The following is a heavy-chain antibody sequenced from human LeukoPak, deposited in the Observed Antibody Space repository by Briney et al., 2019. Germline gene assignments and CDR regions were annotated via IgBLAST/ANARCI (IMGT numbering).Heavy chain of an antibody. J-gene: IGHJ4*02. Sequence: SETLSLTCAVYGGSFSGYYWSWIRQPPGKGLEWIGEINHSGSLNYNPSLKSRVTISVDASKNQFSLRLSSVTAADTAVYYCARGLIKGIAVAGTGWGQGTLVTVSS. D-gene: IGHD6-19*01. V-gene: IGHV4-34*01. CDR1: GGSFSGYY. CDR3: ARGLIKGIAVAGTG. CDR2: INHSGSL.